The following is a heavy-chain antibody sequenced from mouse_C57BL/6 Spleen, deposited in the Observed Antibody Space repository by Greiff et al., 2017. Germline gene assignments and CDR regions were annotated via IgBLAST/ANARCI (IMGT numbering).Heavy chain of an antibody. Sequence: QVQLQQSGPELVKPGASVKISCKASGYAFSSSWMNWVKQRPGQGLEWIGRIYPGDGDTNYNGKFKGKATLTADKSSSTAYMQLSSLTSEDSAVXFCAGLGDCAVPPYYAMDYWGQGTSVTVSS. V-gene: IGHV1-82*01. CDR3: AGLGDCAVPPYYAMDY. D-gene: IGHD2-13*01. CDR2: IYPGDGDT. CDR1: GYAFSSSW. J-gene: IGHJ4*01.